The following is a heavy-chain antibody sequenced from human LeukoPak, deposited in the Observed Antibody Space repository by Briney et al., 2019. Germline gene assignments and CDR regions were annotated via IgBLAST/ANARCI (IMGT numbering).Heavy chain of an antibody. Sequence: GGSLRLSCAASGFTVSSNYMSWVRQAPGKGLEWVSVIYSGGSTYYADSVKGRFTISRDNSKNTLYLQMNSLKIEDTAVYYCTTAYYYDSSGYYPADYWGQGTLVTVSS. J-gene: IGHJ4*02. V-gene: IGHV3-53*01. D-gene: IGHD3-22*01. CDR1: GFTVSSNY. CDR2: IYSGGST. CDR3: TTAYYYDSSGYYPADY.